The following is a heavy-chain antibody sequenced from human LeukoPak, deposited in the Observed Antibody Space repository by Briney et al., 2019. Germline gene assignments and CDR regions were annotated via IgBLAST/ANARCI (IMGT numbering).Heavy chain of an antibody. J-gene: IGHJ6*03. CDR2: INHSGST. CDR1: GGSFSGYY. D-gene: IGHD3-3*01. Sequence: SETLSLTCAVYGGSFSGYYWSWIRQPPGKGLEWIGEINHSGSTNYNPSLKSRVTISVDTSKNQFSLKVRSAAAADTAVYYCARGRLGHLVFEGYYYYMDVWGKGTTVTVSS. CDR3: ARGRLGHLVFEGYYYYMDV. V-gene: IGHV4-34*01.